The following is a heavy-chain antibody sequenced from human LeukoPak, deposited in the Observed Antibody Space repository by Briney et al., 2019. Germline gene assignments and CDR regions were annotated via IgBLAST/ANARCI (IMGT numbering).Heavy chain of an antibody. D-gene: IGHD6-13*01. Sequence: GGSLRLSCAASGFTFSNAWMSWVRQAPGKGLEWVGRIKSKTDGGTTDYAAPVKGRFTISRDDSKNTLYLQMNSLKTEDTAVYYCTTGIAAAVNHDYWGQGTLVTVSS. CDR3: TTGIAAAVNHDY. J-gene: IGHJ4*02. V-gene: IGHV3-15*01. CDR1: GFTFSNAW. CDR2: IKSKTDGGTT.